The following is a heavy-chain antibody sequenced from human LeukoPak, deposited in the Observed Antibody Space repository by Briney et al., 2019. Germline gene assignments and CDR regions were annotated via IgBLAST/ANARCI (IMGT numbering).Heavy chain of an antibody. D-gene: IGHD6-19*01. Sequence: GAPVKVSCKASGYTFTSYGISWVRQAPGQGLEWMGWISAYNGNTNYAQKLQGRVTMTTDTSTSTAYMELRSLRSDDTAVYYCARDQQWLVSDSYYFDYWGQGTLVTVSS. V-gene: IGHV1-18*01. CDR2: ISAYNGNT. CDR1: GYTFTSYG. J-gene: IGHJ4*02. CDR3: ARDQQWLVSDSYYFDY.